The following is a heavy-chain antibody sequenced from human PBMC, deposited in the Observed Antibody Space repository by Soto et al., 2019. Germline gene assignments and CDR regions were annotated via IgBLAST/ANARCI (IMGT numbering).Heavy chain of an antibody. CDR3: ARREYGMDV. J-gene: IGHJ6*02. V-gene: IGHV4-4*02. CDR2: IFHIGHT. Sequence: QVQLQESGPGLVKPSGTLSLTCVVSGGSIRSNHWWSWVRQTPGKGVEWIVEIFHIGHTNYNPSLKGRVTISLDQSKNQFSLKMTSMTAADTAVFYCARREYGMDVWGQGTTVTVSS. CDR1: GGSIRSNHW.